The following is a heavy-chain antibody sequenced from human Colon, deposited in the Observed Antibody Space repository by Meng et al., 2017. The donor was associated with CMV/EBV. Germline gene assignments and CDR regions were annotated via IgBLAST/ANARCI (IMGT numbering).Heavy chain of an antibody. Sequence: GESLKISCAASGFTFSSYSMNWVRQAPGKGLEWVSSISSSSSYIYYADSVKGRFTISRDNAKNSLYLQMNSLRAEDTAEYYCAKENCGSTSCYLGPTYYYYGLDVWGQGTTVTVSS. CDR3: AKENCGSTSCYLGPTYYYYGLDV. V-gene: IGHV3-21*01. CDR2: ISSSSSYI. D-gene: IGHD2-2*01. CDR1: GFTFSSYS. J-gene: IGHJ6*02.